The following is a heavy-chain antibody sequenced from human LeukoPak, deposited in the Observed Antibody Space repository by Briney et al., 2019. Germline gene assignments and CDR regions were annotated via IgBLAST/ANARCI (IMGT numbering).Heavy chain of an antibody. J-gene: IGHJ4*02. Sequence: GGSLRLSCVASGFLFSSYWMTWVRQAPGKGLEWVANIKQDGSKKSYVDSVKGRFTISRDNAKNSLYLQMNSLRAEDTAIYYCTRVGYIDDGIDYWGQGTLVTVSS. CDR3: TRVGYIDDGIDY. CDR1: GFLFSSYW. D-gene: IGHD5-24*01. V-gene: IGHV3-7*04. CDR2: IKQDGSKK.